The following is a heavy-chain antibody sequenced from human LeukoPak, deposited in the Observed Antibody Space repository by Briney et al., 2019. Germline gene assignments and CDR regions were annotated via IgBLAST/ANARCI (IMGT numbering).Heavy chain of an antibody. CDR1: GFTFSSYG. CDR3: TKDPNGDYIGAFDP. J-gene: IGHJ5*02. D-gene: IGHD4-17*01. CDR2: ITGGHYAT. Sequence: PGRSLRLSCAASGFTFSSYGMHWVRQAPGKGLEWVSSITGGHYATYNTDSVKGRFTISRDNAKNTLYLQMNSLRADDTAIYYCTKDPNGDYIGAFDPWGQGTLVTVSS. V-gene: IGHV3-23*01.